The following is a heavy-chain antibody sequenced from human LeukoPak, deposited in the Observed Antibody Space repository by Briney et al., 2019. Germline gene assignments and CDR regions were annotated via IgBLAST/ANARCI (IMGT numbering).Heavy chain of an antibody. J-gene: IGHJ4*02. CDR2: INHSGST. Sequence: SETLSLTCAVYLDSLSGYYWSWIRQPPGKGLEWIGEINHSGSTNSNPSLKSRVTISVDTSKNQFSLKLSSVTAADTAVYYCARQRSILLWFGEIVTSREFDYWGQGTLVTVSS. CDR3: ARQRSILLWFGEIVTSREFDY. V-gene: IGHV4-34*01. D-gene: IGHD3-10*01. CDR1: LDSLSGYY.